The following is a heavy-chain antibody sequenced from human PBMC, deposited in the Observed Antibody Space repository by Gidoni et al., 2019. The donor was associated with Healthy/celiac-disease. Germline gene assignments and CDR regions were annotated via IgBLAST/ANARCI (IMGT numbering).Heavy chain of an antibody. D-gene: IGHD6-13*01. Sequence: QVQLVQSGAEVKKPGSSVKVSCKASGGTFSSYAISWWRQAPGQGLERMGGIIPIFGTANYAQKFQGRVTITADESTSTAYMELSSLRSEDTAVYYCARDPFSIAAAGKDYYYYGMDVWGQGTTVTVSS. CDR1: GGTFSSYA. CDR3: ARDPFSIAAAGKDYYYYGMDV. J-gene: IGHJ6*02. CDR2: IIPIFGTA. V-gene: IGHV1-69*01.